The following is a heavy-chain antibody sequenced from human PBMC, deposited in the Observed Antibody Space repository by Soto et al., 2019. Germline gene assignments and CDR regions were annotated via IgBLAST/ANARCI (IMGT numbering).Heavy chain of an antibody. V-gene: IGHV4-30-4*01. CDR2: IYYSGST. D-gene: IGHD3-9*01. J-gene: IGHJ4*02. Sequence: PSETLSLTCTVSGGSISRGDYYWIWIRQPPGKGLEWIGYIYYSGSTYYNPSLKSRVTISVDTSKNQFSLKLSSVTAADTAVYYCARYDYDILTGYSYWGQGTLVTVSS. CDR3: ARYDYDILTGYSY. CDR1: GGSISRGDYY.